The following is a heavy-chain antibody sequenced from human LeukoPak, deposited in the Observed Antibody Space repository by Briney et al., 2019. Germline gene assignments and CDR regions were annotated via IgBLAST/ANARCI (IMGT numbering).Heavy chain of an antibody. J-gene: IGHJ4*02. CDR3: AKDSIAVAGRLDY. D-gene: IGHD6-19*01. CDR2: IRYDGSNK. CDR1: GFTFSIYG. V-gene: IGHV3-30*02. Sequence: PGGSLRLSCAASGFTFSIYGMHWVRQAPGKGLEWVAFIRYDGSNKYYADSVKGRFTISRDNSKNTLYLQMNSLRAEDTAVYYCAKDSIAVAGRLDYWGQGTLVTVSS.